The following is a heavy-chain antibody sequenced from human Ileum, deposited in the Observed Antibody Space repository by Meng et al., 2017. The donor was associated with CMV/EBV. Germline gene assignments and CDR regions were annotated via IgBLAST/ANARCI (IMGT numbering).Heavy chain of an antibody. Sequence: GGSLRLSCAASGFTFSSYWMHWVRQAPGKGLMWVSRINSDGSTTTYADSVKGRFTISRDNAKNTLYLQMDSLRAEDTAVYYCVRVLVSSYELLPFDYWGQGTLVTVSS. CDR1: GFTFSSYW. CDR2: INSDGSTT. J-gene: IGHJ4*02. CDR3: VRVLVSSYELLPFDY. V-gene: IGHV3-74*01. D-gene: IGHD2-15*01.